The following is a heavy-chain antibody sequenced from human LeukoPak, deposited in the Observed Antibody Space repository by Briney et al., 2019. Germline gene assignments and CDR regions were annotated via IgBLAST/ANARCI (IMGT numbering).Heavy chain of an antibody. J-gene: IGHJ5*02. Sequence: SETLSLTCTVSGGSISSGSYYWSWIRQPAGKGLEWIGRIYTSGSTNYNPSLKSRVTISVETSKNQFSLKLSSVTAADTAVYYCARDLGYGNWFDPWGQGTLVTVSS. CDR3: ARDLGYGNWFDP. V-gene: IGHV4-61*02. CDR1: GGSISSGSYY. CDR2: IYTSGST. D-gene: IGHD5-12*01.